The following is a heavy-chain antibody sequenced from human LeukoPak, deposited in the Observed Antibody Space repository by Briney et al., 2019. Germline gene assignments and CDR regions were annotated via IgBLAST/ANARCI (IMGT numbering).Heavy chain of an antibody. CDR1: GYTFTSYY. CDR3: AGFDGGSAPGGHDAFDI. J-gene: IGHJ3*02. CDR2: INPSGGST. D-gene: IGHD2-15*01. V-gene: IGHV1-46*01. Sequence: ASVKVSCKASGYTFTSYYMHWVRQAPGQGLEWMGIINPSGGSTSYAQKFQGRVTMTRDTSTSTVYMELSSLRSEDTAVYYCAGFDGGSAPGGHDAFDIWGQGTMVTVSS.